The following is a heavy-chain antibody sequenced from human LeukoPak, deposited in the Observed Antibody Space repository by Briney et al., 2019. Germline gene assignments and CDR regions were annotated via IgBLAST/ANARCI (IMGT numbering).Heavy chain of an antibody. CDR3: TTANYDILTGYYTYFDY. CDR2: IKSKTDGGTT. J-gene: IGHJ4*02. D-gene: IGHD3-9*01. V-gene: IGHV3-15*01. CDR1: GFTFSSYA. Sequence: GGSLRLSCAASGFTFSSYAMSWVRQAPGKGLEWVGRIKSKTDGGTTDYAAPVKGRFTISRDDSKNTLYLQMNSLKTEDTAVYYCTTANYDILTGYYTYFDYWGQGTLVTVSS.